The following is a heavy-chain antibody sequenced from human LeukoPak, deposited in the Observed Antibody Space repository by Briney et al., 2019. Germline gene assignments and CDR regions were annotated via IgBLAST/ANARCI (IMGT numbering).Heavy chain of an antibody. V-gene: IGHV4-4*07. CDR3: ARDPVRCSGGRCSSGSFDN. CDR2: IYMSGTT. J-gene: IGHJ4*02. D-gene: IGHD2-15*01. Sequence: PSETLSHTCTISGGSINVNNYYWNWIRQPAGKGLEWIGRIYMSGTTNYNPSLKSRVIMSLDTSKNQFSLKVASVTAADTAVYYCARDPVRCSGGRCSSGSFDNWGQGTLVTVSS. CDR1: GGSINVNNYY.